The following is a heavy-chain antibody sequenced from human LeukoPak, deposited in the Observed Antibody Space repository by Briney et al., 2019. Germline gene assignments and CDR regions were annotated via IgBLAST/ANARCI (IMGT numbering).Heavy chain of an antibody. CDR1: GYTFTSYY. J-gene: IGHJ6*03. Sequence: GASVKVSCKASGYTFTSYYMHWVRQAPGQGLEWMGIINPSGGSTSYAQKFQGRVTMTRDTSTSTVYMELSRLRSDDTAVYYCASDSPLRSDYYYYMDVWGKGTTVTVSS. CDR2: INPSGGST. D-gene: IGHD4-17*01. CDR3: ASDSPLRSDYYYYMDV. V-gene: IGHV1-46*01.